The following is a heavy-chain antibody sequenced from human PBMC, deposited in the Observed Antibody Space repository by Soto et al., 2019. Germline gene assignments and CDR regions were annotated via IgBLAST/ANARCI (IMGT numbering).Heavy chain of an antibody. CDR1: GGSLSGY. CDR2: INHSGTT. V-gene: IGHV4-34*01. D-gene: IGHD3-16*02. Sequence: QVQLQQWGAGLLKSSETLSLTCAVYGGSLSGYWTWIRQPPGEGLEWIGEINHSGTTKYNPSLKSRVTISLDTSKHHLSLTLSSVTAANTAVYYCARESIRYSDPWGQGTRVTVSS. CDR3: ARESIRYSDP. J-gene: IGHJ5*02.